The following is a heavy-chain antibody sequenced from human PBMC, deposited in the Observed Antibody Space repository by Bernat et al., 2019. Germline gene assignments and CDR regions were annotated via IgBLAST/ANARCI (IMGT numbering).Heavy chain of an antibody. CDR1: GFTFSSYG. J-gene: IGHJ4*02. CDR2: INGSGGST. Sequence: EVQLLESGGGLVQPGGSLRLSCAASGFTFSSYGMSCVRQAPGKGLECVSDINGSGGSTYYADSVKGRFTISRDNSRNTLYLQMNSLRAEDTAIYYCAKRLGYSSSWYYFDYWGQGTLVTVSS. V-gene: IGHV3-23*01. CDR3: AKRLGYSSSWYYFDY. D-gene: IGHD6-13*01.